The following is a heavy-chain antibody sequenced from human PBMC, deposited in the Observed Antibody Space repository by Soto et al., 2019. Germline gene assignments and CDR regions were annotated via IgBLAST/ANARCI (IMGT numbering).Heavy chain of an antibody. Sequence: QVQLQESGTGLVKPSGNLSLTCAVSGGSISSSNWWSWDRQPPGKRLEWIGEIYHSGSTNYNPHLKSRVTIAVDKSVNLFSLRLSAVAAGDTVVYYCARHDVDTAMVRKYVSSWFDPWGRGTVVSVSS. CDR1: GGSISSSNW. D-gene: IGHD5-18*01. CDR3: ARHDVDTAMVRKYVSSWFDP. V-gene: IGHV4-4*02. J-gene: IGHJ5*02. CDR2: IYHSGST.